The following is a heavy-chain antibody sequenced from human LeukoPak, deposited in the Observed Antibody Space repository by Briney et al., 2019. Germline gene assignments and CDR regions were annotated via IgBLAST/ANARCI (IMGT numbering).Heavy chain of an antibody. D-gene: IGHD2-15*01. V-gene: IGHV3-33*06. CDR1: GFAFNTYA. CDR3: AKVAGDVVVVAARYFDY. J-gene: IGHJ4*02. Sequence: GGSLRLSCAASGFAFNTYAMHWVRQAPGQGLEWVALIWHDGSHKFYSNSVRGQFTISRDNSKNTVSLQMNNLRAEDTAFYYCAKVAGDVVVVAARYFDYWGQGTLVTVSS. CDR2: IWHDGSHK.